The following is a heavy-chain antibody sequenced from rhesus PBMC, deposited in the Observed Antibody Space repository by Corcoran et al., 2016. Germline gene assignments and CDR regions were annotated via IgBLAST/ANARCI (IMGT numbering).Heavy chain of an antibody. J-gene: IGHJ4*01. CDR2: SYGRGGSK. Sequence: QVQLQESGPGLVKPSETLSLTCAVSGGSISGYYYWSWIRQPPGKGLEWIGSSYGRGGSKYLNPSLKSRVTLSVDTSKNQFSLKLSSVTAADTAVYYCASDRVAAAYDYWGQGVLVTVSS. V-gene: IGHV4S14*01. CDR1: GGSISGYYY. D-gene: IGHD6-31*01. CDR3: ASDRVAAAYDY.